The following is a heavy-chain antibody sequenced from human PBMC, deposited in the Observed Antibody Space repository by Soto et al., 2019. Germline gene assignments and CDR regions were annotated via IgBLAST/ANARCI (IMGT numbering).Heavy chain of an antibody. V-gene: IGHV3-7*05. CDR1: GFTFSSYW. J-gene: IGHJ4*02. D-gene: IGHD3-22*01. CDR2: IKQDGSEK. CDR3: ARADYYDSSGIDY. Sequence: EVQLVESGGGLVQPGGSLRLSCAASGFTFSSYWMSWVRQAPGKGLEWVANIKQDGSEKYYVDSVKGRFTISRDNAKNSLYLKMNSLSAEDTAVYYCARADYYDSSGIDYWGQGTLVTVSS.